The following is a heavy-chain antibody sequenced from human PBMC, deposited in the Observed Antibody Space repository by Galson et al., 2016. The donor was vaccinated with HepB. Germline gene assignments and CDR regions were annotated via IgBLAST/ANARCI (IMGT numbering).Heavy chain of an antibody. Sequence: SLRLSCAASGFTISNYGMSWVRQAPGKGLEWDSGISVSGDTTYYADSVKGRFTISRDTSKNTLYLQMNSLRAEDTAVYYCAKDSGFDSVNWGQGTLVTVSS. CDR1: GFTISNYG. CDR2: ISVSGDTT. D-gene: IGHD5-12*01. V-gene: IGHV3-23*01. CDR3: AKDSGFDSVN. J-gene: IGHJ4*02.